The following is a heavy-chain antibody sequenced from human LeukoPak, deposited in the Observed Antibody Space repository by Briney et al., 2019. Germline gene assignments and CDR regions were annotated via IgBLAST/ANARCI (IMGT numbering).Heavy chain of an antibody. Sequence: ASVKVSCKASGYTLIGYYMHWVRQAPGQRLEWMGWINPHSGDTKYAQNFQGRVTMTRDTSISTAYMELSRLRSDDTAVYYCVRDEAVAPAPLKGRDSWFDPWGQGTLVTVSS. V-gene: IGHV1-2*02. CDR1: GYTLIGYY. CDR3: VRDEAVAPAPLKGRDSWFDP. J-gene: IGHJ5*02. CDR2: INPHSGDT. D-gene: IGHD2-2*01.